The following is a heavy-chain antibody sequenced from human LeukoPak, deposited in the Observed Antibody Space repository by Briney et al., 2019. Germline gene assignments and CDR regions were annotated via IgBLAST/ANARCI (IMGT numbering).Heavy chain of an antibody. V-gene: IGHV3-43*01. Sequence: GGSLRLSCATSGFNFDRYTIHWVRQAPGKGLEWVSLAGWAGGTTFYSDSVRGRFTISRDNAMNSLYLQMNSLRAEDTAVYYCASVRVGGQGTLVTVSS. CDR1: GFNFDRYT. D-gene: IGHD2-15*01. CDR3: ASVRV. J-gene: IGHJ4*02. CDR2: AGWAGGTT.